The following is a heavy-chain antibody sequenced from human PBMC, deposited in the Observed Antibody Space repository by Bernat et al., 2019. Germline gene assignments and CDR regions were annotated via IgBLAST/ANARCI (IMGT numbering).Heavy chain of an antibody. V-gene: IGHV3-23*01. CDR2: ISGSGGST. Sequence: EVQLLESGGGLVQPGGSLRLSCAASGFTFSSYAMSWVRQAPGKGLEWVSGISGSGGSTYYADSVKGRFTISRDNSKNTLHLQMNSLRAEDTAVYYCAKPDRTYFYGSSGAFDIWGQGTMVTVSS. CDR1: GFTFSSYA. J-gene: IGHJ3*02. D-gene: IGHD3-10*01. CDR3: AKPDRTYFYGSSGAFDI.